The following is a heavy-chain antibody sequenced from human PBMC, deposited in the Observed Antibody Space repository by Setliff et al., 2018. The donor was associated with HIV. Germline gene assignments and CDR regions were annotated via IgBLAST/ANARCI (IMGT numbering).Heavy chain of an antibody. CDR1: GGSISGSSYY. J-gene: IGHJ4*01. V-gene: IGHV4-39*01. CDR2: IYYSGNT. Sequence: PSETLSLTCTVSGGSISGSSYYWGWIRQPPGKGLEWIGTIYYSGNTYYNPSLKSRVTISVDTSKNQISLKLSSVTAADTAVYYCASHLPPYSGNFDYWGHGTQVTVSS. D-gene: IGHD1-26*01. CDR3: ASHLPPYSGNFDY.